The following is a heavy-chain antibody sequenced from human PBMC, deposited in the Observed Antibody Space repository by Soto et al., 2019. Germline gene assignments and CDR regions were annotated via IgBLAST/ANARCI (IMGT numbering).Heavy chain of an antibody. CDR1: GFTFSGHW. CDR2: LNGDGSST. D-gene: IGHD3-16*01. CDR3: ARDSRRLTTYFDY. V-gene: IGHV3-74*01. J-gene: IGHJ4*02. Sequence: GGSLRLSRTASGFTFSGHWMHWVRQAPGKGLVWVSRLNGDGSSTSYADSVKGRFTISRDNARNSLYLQMNSLRAEDTAVYYCARDSRRLTTYFDYWGLGTLVTVS.